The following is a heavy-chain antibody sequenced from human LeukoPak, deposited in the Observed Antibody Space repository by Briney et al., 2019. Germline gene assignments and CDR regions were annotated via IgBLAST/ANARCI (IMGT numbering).Heavy chain of an antibody. CDR1: GFTFSNYA. Sequence: GSLRLSCAASGFTFSNYAMSWVRQAPGKGLEWVSSISPDSNYKYYVDSVKGRFTISRDNAKSSLYLQMNSLRAEDTAVYYCVRGGYRGFDCEYWGQGTLVTVSS. D-gene: IGHD5-12*01. V-gene: IGHV3-21*01. J-gene: IGHJ4*02. CDR3: VRGGYRGFDCEY. CDR2: ISPDSNYK.